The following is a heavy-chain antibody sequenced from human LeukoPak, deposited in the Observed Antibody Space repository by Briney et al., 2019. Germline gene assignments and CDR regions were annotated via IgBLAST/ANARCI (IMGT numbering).Heavy chain of an antibody. CDR3: AREGTGDMFDY. V-gene: IGHV3-48*03. CDR2: ISSSGSGSNI. CDR1: GLTLSNYD. Sequence: GRSLRLSCGGSGLTLSNYDMNWVRQAPGKGLEWVSYISSSGSGSNIYYADSVKGRFTISRDNAKNSLYLQMNSLRAEDTAVYYCAREGTGDMFDYWGQGTLVTVSS. J-gene: IGHJ4*02. D-gene: IGHD7-27*01.